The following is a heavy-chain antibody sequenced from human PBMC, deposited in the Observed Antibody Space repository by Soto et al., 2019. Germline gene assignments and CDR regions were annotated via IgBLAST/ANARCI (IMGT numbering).Heavy chain of an antibody. CDR3: ARLTTVTIDY. Sequence: NPSETLSLTCTVSGGSISSSSYYWGWIRQPPGKGLEWIGSIYYSGSTYYNPSLTSRVTISVDTSKNQFSLKLRSVTAADTAVYFCARLTTVTIDYWGQGTLVTVSS. J-gene: IGHJ4*02. V-gene: IGHV4-39*07. CDR1: GGSISSSSYY. CDR2: IYYSGST. D-gene: IGHD4-17*01.